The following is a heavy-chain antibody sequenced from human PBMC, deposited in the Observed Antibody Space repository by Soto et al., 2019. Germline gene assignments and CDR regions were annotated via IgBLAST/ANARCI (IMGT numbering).Heavy chain of an antibody. CDR2: IIPVFGTP. V-gene: IGHV1-69*06. Sequence: GASVKVSCKASGYSFCSHAITWVRQAPGQGLEWMGGIIPVFGTPSYAQKFQGRVTISADKSTNTSYLELRSLISEDTAVYYCASGGALSTSWYWGDGLDSWGQGTQVTVSS. CDR1: GYSFCSHA. D-gene: IGHD6-13*01. J-gene: IGHJ4*02. CDR3: ASGGALSTSWYWGDGLDS.